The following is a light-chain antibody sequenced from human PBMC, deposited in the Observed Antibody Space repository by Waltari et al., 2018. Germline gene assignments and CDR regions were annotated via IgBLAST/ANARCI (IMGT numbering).Light chain of an antibody. CDR2: SPH. J-gene: IGLJ1*01. CDR3: VLYMRNDIYV. CDR1: SGSLSDYY. Sequence: QTVVTQEPSFSVSPGGTVTLTCGVSSGSLSDYYPAWYQQTPGQPPRPLLSSPHIRAPGVPDRFSGSTLGNKAALTITGAQADDEADYYCVLYMRNDIYVFGTGTKVTVL. V-gene: IGLV8-61*01.